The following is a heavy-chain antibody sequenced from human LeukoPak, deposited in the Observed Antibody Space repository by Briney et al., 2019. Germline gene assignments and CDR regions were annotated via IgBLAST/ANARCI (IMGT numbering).Heavy chain of an antibody. V-gene: IGHV1-2*02. CDR2: IDPNSGGT. CDR3: ARDHPIKQWLPYYYYYGMDV. CDR1: GYTFTGYY. Sequence: ASVKVSCKASGYTFTGYYMHWVRQAPGQGLEWMGWIDPNSGGTNYAQKFQGRVTMTRDTSISTAYMELSRLRSDDTAVYYCARDHPIKQWLPYYYYYGMDVWGQGTTVTVSS. D-gene: IGHD6-19*01. J-gene: IGHJ6*02.